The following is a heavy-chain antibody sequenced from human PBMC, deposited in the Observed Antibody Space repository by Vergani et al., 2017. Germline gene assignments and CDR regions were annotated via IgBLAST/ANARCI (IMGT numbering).Heavy chain of an antibody. Sequence: QVQLVESGGGVVQPGRSLRLSCAASGFTFSSYGMHWVRQAPGKGLEWVAVISYDGSNKYYADSVKGRFTISRDNAKNSLYLQMNSLRAEDTAVYYCAREFPLGSFDYWGQGTLVTVSS. J-gene: IGHJ4*02. CDR1: GFTFSSYG. CDR2: ISYDGSNK. CDR3: AREFPLGSFDY. D-gene: IGHD7-27*01. V-gene: IGHV3-30*03.